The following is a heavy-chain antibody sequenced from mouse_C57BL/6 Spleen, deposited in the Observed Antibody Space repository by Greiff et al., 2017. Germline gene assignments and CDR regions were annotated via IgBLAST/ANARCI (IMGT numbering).Heavy chain of an antibody. CDR2: IDPETGGT. Sequence: VQLQQSGAELVRPGASVTLSCKASGYTFTDYEMHWVKQTPVHGLEWIGAIDPETGGTAYNQKFKGKAILTADKSSSTAYMELRSLTSEDSAVYYCTRGGAAQAFDYWGQGTTLTVSS. V-gene: IGHV1-15*01. CDR1: GYTFTDYE. CDR3: TRGGAAQAFDY. J-gene: IGHJ2*01. D-gene: IGHD3-2*02.